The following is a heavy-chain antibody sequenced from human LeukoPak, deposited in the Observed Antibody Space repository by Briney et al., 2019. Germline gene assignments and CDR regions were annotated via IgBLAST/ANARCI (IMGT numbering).Heavy chain of an antibody. J-gene: IGHJ3*02. CDR2: ISSSSSTI. CDR3: ARGFTIFGVVNDAFDI. CDR1: GFTFSSYS. V-gene: IGHV3-48*04. D-gene: IGHD3-3*01. Sequence: GGSLRLSCAASGFTFSSYSMNWARQAPGKGLEWVSYISSSSSTIYYADSVKGRFTISRDNAKNTVYLQMNSLRAEDTAVYYCARGFTIFGVVNDAFDIWGQGTMVTVSS.